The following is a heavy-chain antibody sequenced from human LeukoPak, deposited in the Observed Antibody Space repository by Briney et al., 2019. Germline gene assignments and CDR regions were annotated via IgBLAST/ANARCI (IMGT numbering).Heavy chain of an antibody. CDR2: INPSGGSR. CDR1: GYTFTSYY. J-gene: IGHJ6*03. CDR3: ARSPGVLLWFGESYMDV. D-gene: IGHD3-10*01. V-gene: IGHV1-46*01. Sequence: GASVKVSCKASGYTFTSYYMHWVRQAPGQGLEWMGIINPSGGSRSYAQKFQGRVTMTRDTSTSTAYMELRSLRSDDTAVYYCARSPGVLLWFGESYMDVWGKGTTVTVSS.